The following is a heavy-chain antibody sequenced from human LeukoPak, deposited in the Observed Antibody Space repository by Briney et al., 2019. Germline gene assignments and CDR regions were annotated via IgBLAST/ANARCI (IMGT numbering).Heavy chain of an antibody. J-gene: IGHJ3*02. Sequence: SETLSLTCIVHGASFSGGSFGGYSWTWIRQPPGKGLELIGQITNNGDTDYNPSLLSRLTISQETSRNQVSLNLRSVTAADTGVYYCAREDWDDYGPLKVFGIWGQGTTVTVSP. CDR2: ITNNGDT. CDR3: AREDWDDYGPLKVFGI. CDR1: GASFSGGSFGGYS. V-gene: IGHV4-34*01. D-gene: IGHD4-17*01.